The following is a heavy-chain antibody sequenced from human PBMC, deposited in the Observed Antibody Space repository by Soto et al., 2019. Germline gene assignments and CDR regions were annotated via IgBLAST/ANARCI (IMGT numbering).Heavy chain of an antibody. CDR1: GGSISSSSYY. V-gene: IGHV4-39*01. CDR3: ARHRITILGLDAFDI. J-gene: IGHJ3*02. D-gene: IGHD3-3*01. CDR2: IYYSGST. Sequence: QLQLQESGPGLVKPSETLSLTCTVSGGSISSSSYYWGWIRQPPGKGLEWIGSIYYSGSTYYNPSLKSRVTISVDTSKNQFSLKLSSVTAADTAVYYCARHRITILGLDAFDIWGQGTMVTVSS.